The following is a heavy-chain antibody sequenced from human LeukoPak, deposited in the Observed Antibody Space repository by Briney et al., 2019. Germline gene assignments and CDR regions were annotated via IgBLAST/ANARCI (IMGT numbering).Heavy chain of an antibody. V-gene: IGHV4-38-2*02. J-gene: IGHJ5*02. CDR1: GYSISSGYY. Sequence: SQTLSLTCTVSGYSISSGYYWGWIRQPPGKGLEWIGSISHSGSTYYKPSLKSRVTISVDTSKNQFSLKLRSVTAADTAVYYCARVTSRLGWFDPWGQGTLVTVSS. CDR2: ISHSGST. D-gene: IGHD1-14*01. CDR3: ARVTSRLGWFDP.